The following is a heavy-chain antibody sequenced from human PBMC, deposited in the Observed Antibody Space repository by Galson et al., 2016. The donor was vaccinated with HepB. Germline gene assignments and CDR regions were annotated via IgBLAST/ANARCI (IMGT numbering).Heavy chain of an antibody. J-gene: IGHJ4*02. V-gene: IGHV3-23*01. CDR1: GFIFANYA. D-gene: IGHD2-15*01. Sequence: SLRLSCAASGFIFANYAMVWVRQAPGKGLEWVSAIRISGGGTFYADSVKGRFTISRDNSQNTLYLQLNTVGADDTALYYCARDGVAAMFDFWGQGTLVTVSS. CDR3: ARDGVAAMFDF. CDR2: IRISGGGT.